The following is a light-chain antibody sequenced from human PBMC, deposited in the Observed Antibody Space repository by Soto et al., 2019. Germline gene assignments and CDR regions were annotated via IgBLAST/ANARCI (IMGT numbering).Light chain of an antibody. Sequence: DIQMTQSPSTLSGSVGDRVTITCRASQTISSWLAWYQQKPGKAPKLLIYMASTSKGGVPSRFSGSGSGTEFSLPISSLQTDDFETHYCQHYHSYSAAFGQGTKVELK. CDR1: QTISSW. CDR3: QHYHSYSAA. CDR2: MAS. V-gene: IGKV1-5*03. J-gene: IGKJ1*01.